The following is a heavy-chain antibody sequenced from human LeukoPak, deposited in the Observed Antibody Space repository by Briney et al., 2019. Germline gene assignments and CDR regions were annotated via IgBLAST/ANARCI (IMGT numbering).Heavy chain of an antibody. CDR2: VYYRGDS. D-gene: IGHD6-19*01. Sequence: SETLSLTCTVSDGSITSYYWTWIRQPPGKGLDWIGHVYYRGDSTYNPSLRSRVTISVDTATSQVSLKLSSVTAADTAVYYCARIDPLYTGGWVGAYDYWGQGTLVTVSS. J-gene: IGHJ4*02. V-gene: IGHV4-59*12. CDR3: ARIDPLYTGGWVGAYDY. CDR1: DGSITSYY.